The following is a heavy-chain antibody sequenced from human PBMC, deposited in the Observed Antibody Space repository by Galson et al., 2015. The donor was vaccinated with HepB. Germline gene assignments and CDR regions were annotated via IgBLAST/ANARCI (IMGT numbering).Heavy chain of an antibody. J-gene: IGHJ6*03. CDR1: GGTFSSYA. D-gene: IGHD6-6*01. CDR3: ARGSSSGFGLNYYMDV. Sequence: SCKASGGTFSSYAISWVRQAPGQGLEWMGGIIPIFGTANYAQKFQGRVTITADESTSTAYMELSSLRSEDTAVYYCARGSSSGFGLNYYMDVWGKGTTVTVSS. V-gene: IGHV1-69*01. CDR2: IIPIFGTA.